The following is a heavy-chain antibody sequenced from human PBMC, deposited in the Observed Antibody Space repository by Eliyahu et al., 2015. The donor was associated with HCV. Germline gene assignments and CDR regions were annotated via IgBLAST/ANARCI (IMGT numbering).Heavy chain of an antibody. CDR2: IYPGDSDT. CDR3: ARRSDMVTGYHY. CDR1: GXIFTTHW. Sequence: EVQLVQSGAEVKKPGESLKISCXGSGXIFTTHWIGWVRQVPGKGLGWMGIIYPGDSDTRYSPSFQGQVTMSADKSISTAYLQWSSLKASDTAMYFCARRSDMVTGYHYWGQGTLVTVSS. J-gene: IGHJ4*02. D-gene: IGHD3-9*01. V-gene: IGHV5-51*01.